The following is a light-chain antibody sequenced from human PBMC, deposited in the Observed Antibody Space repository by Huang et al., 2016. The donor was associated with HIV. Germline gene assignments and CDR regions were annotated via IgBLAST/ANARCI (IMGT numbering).Light chain of an antibody. CDR3: QQYSNWPQT. CDR1: QSVSTD. J-gene: IGKJ1*01. V-gene: IGKV3-15*01. Sequence: EIVMTQSPATLSVSPGERATLSCRASQSVSTDLAWYQQKPGQSPRLLIYCSSTRATGIPARFSGSGSVTEFTLTISSLQSGDFAVYYCQQYSNWPQTFGQGTKVEI. CDR2: CSS.